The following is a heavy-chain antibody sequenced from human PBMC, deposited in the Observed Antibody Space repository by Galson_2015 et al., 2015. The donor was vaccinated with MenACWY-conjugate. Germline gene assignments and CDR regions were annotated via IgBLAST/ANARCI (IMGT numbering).Heavy chain of an antibody. CDR2: MSHGGGFK. CDR1: GFTFSSYD. V-gene: IGHV3-30*03. Sequence: SLRLSCAASGFTFSSYDIHWVRQAPGKGLEWVAVMSHGGGFKFYANSVEGRFAISRDSSRNTLYLQMNGLRAEDTAVYYCARYNYVYYFDYWGQGTLVTVSS. J-gene: IGHJ4*02. D-gene: IGHD3-10*02. CDR3: ARYNYVYYFDY.